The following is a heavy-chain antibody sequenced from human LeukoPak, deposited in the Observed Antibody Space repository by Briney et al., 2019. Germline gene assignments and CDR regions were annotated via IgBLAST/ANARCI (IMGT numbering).Heavy chain of an antibody. D-gene: IGHD3-10*01. V-gene: IGHV3-23*01. CDR1: GFTFSSYG. CDR2: ISGSGGST. J-gene: IGHJ4*02. Sequence: PGRSLRLSCAASGFTFSSYGMHWVRQAPGEGLEWVSAISGSGGSTYYADSVKGRFTNSRDNSKNTLYLQMNSLRAEDTAVYYCAKDYYGSGSYFDYWGQGTLVTVSS. CDR3: AKDYYGSGSYFDY.